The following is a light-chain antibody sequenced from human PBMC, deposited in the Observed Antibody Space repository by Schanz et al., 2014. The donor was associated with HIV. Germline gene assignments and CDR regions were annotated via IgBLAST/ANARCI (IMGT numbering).Light chain of an antibody. CDR3: CSYAGSSTLVV. V-gene: IGLV2-14*03. J-gene: IGLJ2*01. CDR1: SSDIGTFNY. Sequence: QSALTQPASVSGSPGQSITISCTGTSSDIGTFNYVSWYQHHPGKAPKLIIYDVSNRPSGVSNRFSGSKSGNTASLTISGLQAEDEADYYCCSYAGSSTLVVFGGGTKLTVL. CDR2: DVS.